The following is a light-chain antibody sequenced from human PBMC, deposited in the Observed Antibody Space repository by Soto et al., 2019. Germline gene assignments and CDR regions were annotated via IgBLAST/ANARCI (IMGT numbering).Light chain of an antibody. CDR3: MQSLQTLYT. J-gene: IGKJ2*01. CDR1: QSLLKGGGYNY. CDR2: MGA. V-gene: IGKV2-28*01. Sequence: EIVMTQSPLSLSVTPGEPASISCRSNQSLLKGGGYNYLDWYLQKPGQSPQVVIYMGAGRAPGVPDRFSGRGSGTSFTLEISRVEAEDVGIYYCMQSLQTLYTFGQGTKLEIK.